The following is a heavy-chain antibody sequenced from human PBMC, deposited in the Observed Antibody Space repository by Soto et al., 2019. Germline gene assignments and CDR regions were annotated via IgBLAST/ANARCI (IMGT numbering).Heavy chain of an antibody. Sequence: SETLSLTCTVSGGSISSGGYYWSWIRQHPGKGLEWIGYIYYSGSTYYNPSLKSRVTISVDTSKNQFSLKLSSVTAADTAVYYCARALGITGTIFYFDYWGQGTLVTVSS. CDR1: GGSISSGGYY. J-gene: IGHJ4*02. D-gene: IGHD1-7*01. CDR3: ARALGITGTIFYFDY. V-gene: IGHV4-31*03. CDR2: IYYSGST.